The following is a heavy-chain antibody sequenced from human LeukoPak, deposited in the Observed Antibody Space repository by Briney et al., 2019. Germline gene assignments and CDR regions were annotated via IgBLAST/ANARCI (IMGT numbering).Heavy chain of an antibody. V-gene: IGHV3-30*18. CDR2: ISNEGRTQ. Sequence: GRSLRLSCAASGFTFSDYGMHWVRQAPGKGLEWVAVISNEGRTQYYADSVKGRFTISRDNSDNTLSLQMNSLRAEDTAVYLCTKERGPMSATTERYSFDHWGRGTLVTVSS. CDR1: GFTFSDYG. CDR3: TKERGPMSATTERYSFDH. J-gene: IGHJ4*02. D-gene: IGHD4-17*01.